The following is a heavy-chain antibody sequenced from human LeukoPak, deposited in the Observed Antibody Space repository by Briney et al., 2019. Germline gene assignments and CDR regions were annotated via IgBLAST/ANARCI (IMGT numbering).Heavy chain of an antibody. Sequence: GGSLRLSCAASGFTFDDYAMPWVRQAPGKGLEWVSGISWNSGSIGYADSVKGRFTISRDNAKNSLYLQMNSLRAEDTALYYCAKGHYYDSSGYVDYWGQGTLVTVSS. CDR3: AKGHYYDSSGYVDY. CDR1: GFTFDDYA. V-gene: IGHV3-9*01. D-gene: IGHD3-22*01. J-gene: IGHJ4*02. CDR2: ISWNSGSI.